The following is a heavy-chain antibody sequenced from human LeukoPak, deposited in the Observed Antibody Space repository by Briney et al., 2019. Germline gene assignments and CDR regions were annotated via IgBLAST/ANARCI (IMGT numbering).Heavy chain of an antibody. CDR2: ISQDGSDK. Sequence: GGSLRLSCAASGLTVSIHWMNWVRQAPGKGLECVANISQDGSDKYYVDSVKGRFTISRDNTKNSLYLQMNSLRAEDTAVYYCVGGDYWGQGTLVTVSS. CDR1: GLTVSIHW. J-gene: IGHJ4*02. CDR3: VGGDY. V-gene: IGHV3-7*01.